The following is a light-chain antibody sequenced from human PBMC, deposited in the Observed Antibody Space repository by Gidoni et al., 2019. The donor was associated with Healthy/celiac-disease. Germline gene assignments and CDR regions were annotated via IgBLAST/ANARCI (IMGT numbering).Light chain of an antibody. Sequence: QSALTQPASVSGSPGQSIPISCTGTSSDVGGYNYVSWYQQHPGKAPKLMIYDVSNRPSGVSNRFSGSKSGNPASLTISGLQAEDEADYYCSSYTSSSTLVVFGGGTKLTVL. CDR3: SSYTSSSTLVV. CDR1: SSDVGGYNY. J-gene: IGLJ2*01. CDR2: DVS. V-gene: IGLV2-14*03.